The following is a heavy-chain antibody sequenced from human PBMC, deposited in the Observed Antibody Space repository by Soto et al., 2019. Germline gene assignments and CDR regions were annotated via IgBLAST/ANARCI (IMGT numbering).Heavy chain of an antibody. Sequence: GGSLRLSCAASGFTFSSYAMSWVRQAPGKGLEWVSAISGSGGSTYYADSVKGRFTISRDNSKNTLYLQMNSLRAEDTAVYYCAKWPSIAARPRDGAFDIWGQGTMVTASS. CDR1: GFTFSSYA. CDR3: AKWPSIAARPRDGAFDI. D-gene: IGHD6-6*01. CDR2: ISGSGGST. J-gene: IGHJ3*02. V-gene: IGHV3-23*01.